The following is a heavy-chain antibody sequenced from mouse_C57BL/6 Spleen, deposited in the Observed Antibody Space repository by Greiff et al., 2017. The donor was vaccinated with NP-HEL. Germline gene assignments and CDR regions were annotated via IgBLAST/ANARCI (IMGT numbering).Heavy chain of an antibody. V-gene: IGHV3-6*01. J-gene: IGHJ4*01. CDR2: ISYDGSN. Sequence: DVKLQESGPGLVKPSQSLSLTCSVTGYSITSGYYWNWIRQFPGNKLEWMGYISYDGSNNYNPSLKNRISITRDTSKNQFFLKLNSVTTEDTATYYCARTTVVDYYAMDYWGQGTSVTVSS. CDR3: ARTTVVDYYAMDY. D-gene: IGHD1-1*01. CDR1: GYSITSGYY.